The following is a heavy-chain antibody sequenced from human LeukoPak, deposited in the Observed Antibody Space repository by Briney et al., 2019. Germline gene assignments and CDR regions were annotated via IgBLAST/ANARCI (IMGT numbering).Heavy chain of an antibody. CDR3: AKDLNSYYYDSSGYSHY. J-gene: IGHJ4*02. CDR1: GFTVSSNY. D-gene: IGHD3-22*01. Sequence: GGSLRLSCAASGFTVSSNYMSWVRQAPGKGLEWVSVIYSGGSTYYADSVKGRFTISRDNSKNTLYLQMNSLRAEDTAVYYCAKDLNSYYYDSSGYSHYWGQGTLVTVSS. V-gene: IGHV3-66*01. CDR2: IYSGGST.